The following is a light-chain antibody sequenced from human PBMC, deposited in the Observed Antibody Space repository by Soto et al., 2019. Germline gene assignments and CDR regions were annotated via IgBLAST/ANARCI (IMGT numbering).Light chain of an antibody. CDR2: VAS. V-gene: IGKV1-8*01. CDR1: QDISSY. Sequence: SGSPGDRVTITWRASQDISSYLAWYQQKPGKAPNLLIYVASTLQSGVPSRFSGSGSGTDFTLTISRLQSEDFATYYCQQYYEFPLTFGGGTKVQIK. J-gene: IGKJ4*01. CDR3: QQYYEFPLT.